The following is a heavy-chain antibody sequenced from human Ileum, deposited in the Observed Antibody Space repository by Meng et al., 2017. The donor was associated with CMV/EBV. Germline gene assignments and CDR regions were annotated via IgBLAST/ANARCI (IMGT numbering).Heavy chain of an antibody. D-gene: IGHD6-13*01. CDR2: INDNGDT. CDR1: GGSFSVYR. Sequence: VQQQQWGAGLLKPSETLSLTCAVYGGSFSVYRWSWIRQPPGKGLQWIGEINDNGDTNYDPSLNSRVTISVDTSKKQFSLRLTSVTAADTAMYYCARGDIAASLEFWDQGTLVTVSS. CDR3: ARGDIAASLEF. J-gene: IGHJ4*02. V-gene: IGHV4-34*01.